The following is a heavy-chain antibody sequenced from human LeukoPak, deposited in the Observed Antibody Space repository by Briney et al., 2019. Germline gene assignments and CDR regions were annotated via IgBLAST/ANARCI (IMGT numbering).Heavy chain of an antibody. J-gene: IGHJ4*02. CDR2: IYSSGNT. V-gene: IGHV3-53*01. Sequence: PGGSLRLSCAASGXTVSSNYMNWVRQAPGKGLEWVSIIYSSGNTYYADSVRGRFTISRDDSKNTLYLQMSSLRAEDTAVYYCARGLGDHYSSKHWYCFDYWGQGTLVTVSS. D-gene: IGHD6-13*01. CDR1: GXTVSSNY. CDR3: ARGLGDHYSSKHWYCFDY.